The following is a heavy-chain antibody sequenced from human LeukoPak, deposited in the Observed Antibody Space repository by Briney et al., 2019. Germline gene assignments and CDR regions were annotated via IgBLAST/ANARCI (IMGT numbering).Heavy chain of an antibody. Sequence: PSETLSLTCTVSGGSISSYYWSWIRQPPGKGLEWIGYVYYSGTTNYNPSLKSRVSISVDTSKNQFSLKLSSVTAADTAVYYCARSKGPIQLWSFWGQGTLVTVSS. V-gene: IGHV4-59*01. CDR2: VYYSGTT. CDR3: ARSKGPIQLWSF. CDR1: GGSISSYY. D-gene: IGHD5-18*01. J-gene: IGHJ4*02.